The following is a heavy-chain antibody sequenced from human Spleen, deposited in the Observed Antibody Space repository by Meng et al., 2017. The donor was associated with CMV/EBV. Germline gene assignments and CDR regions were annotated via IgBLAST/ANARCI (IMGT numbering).Heavy chain of an antibody. CDR1: GFTFDDYG. Sequence: GESLKISCAASGFTFDDYGMSWVRQAPGKGLEWVGRIKSKADGGTRDYAAPVQGRFTISRDDSKSTVSLQMNSLKSEDTAIYYCTTDWRWGQGTLVTVSS. V-gene: IGHV3-15*01. CDR2: IKSKADGGTR. CDR3: TTDWR. J-gene: IGHJ1*01.